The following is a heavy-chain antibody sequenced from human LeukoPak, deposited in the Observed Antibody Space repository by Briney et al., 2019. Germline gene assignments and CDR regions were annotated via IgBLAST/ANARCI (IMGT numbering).Heavy chain of an antibody. CDR2: IIPIFGTA. D-gene: IGHD1-7*01. Sequence: GASVKVSCKASGGTFSSYAISWVRQAPGQGLEWMGGIIPIFGTANYAQKFQGRVTITADESTSTAYMELSSLRSEDTAVYYCATRYNWNYDIWGQGTMVTVSS. CDR3: ATRYNWNYDI. V-gene: IGHV1-69*13. J-gene: IGHJ3*02. CDR1: GGTFSSYA.